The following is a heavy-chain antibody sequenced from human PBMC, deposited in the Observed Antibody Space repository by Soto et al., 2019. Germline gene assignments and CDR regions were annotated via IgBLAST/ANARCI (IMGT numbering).Heavy chain of an antibody. J-gene: IGHJ4*02. CDR3: ARVVVVTAMGPSCYFDY. CDR2: IYSGGST. CDR1: GFTVSSNY. Sequence: GGSLRLSCAASGFTVSSNYMSWVRQAPGKGLEWVSVIYSGGSTYYADSVKGRFTISRDNSKNTLYLQMNSLRAEDTAVYYCARVVVVTAMGPSCYFDYWGQGTLVTVSS. V-gene: IGHV3-53*01. D-gene: IGHD2-21*02.